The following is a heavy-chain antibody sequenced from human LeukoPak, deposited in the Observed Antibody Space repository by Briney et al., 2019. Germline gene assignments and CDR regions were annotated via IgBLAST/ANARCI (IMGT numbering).Heavy chain of an antibody. J-gene: IGHJ4*02. CDR1: GFTFNS. D-gene: IGHD4-23*01. Sequence: PGGSLRPSCAASGFTFNSMNWVRQAPGKGLEWVSSTSSSSSYIYYADSVKGRFTISRDNAKNSLYLEMNSLRAEDTAVYYCARAQATVVDPFDYWGQGTLVTVSS. V-gene: IGHV3-21*01. CDR3: ARAQATVVDPFDY. CDR2: TSSSSSYI.